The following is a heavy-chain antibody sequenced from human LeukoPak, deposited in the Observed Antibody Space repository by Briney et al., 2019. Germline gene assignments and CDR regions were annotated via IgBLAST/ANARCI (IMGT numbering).Heavy chain of an antibody. CDR2: VFYTGSA. Sequence: PSETLSLTCTVSGGSISSYYWSWMRQPPGKGLEWIGYVFYTGSANYNPSLRSRVTISADTSKNQFSLNLRSVTAADTAVYYCARHDGDHDAFDIWGQGTMVTVSS. CDR3: ARHDGDHDAFDI. D-gene: IGHD4-17*01. CDR1: GGSISSYY. J-gene: IGHJ3*02. V-gene: IGHV4-59*08.